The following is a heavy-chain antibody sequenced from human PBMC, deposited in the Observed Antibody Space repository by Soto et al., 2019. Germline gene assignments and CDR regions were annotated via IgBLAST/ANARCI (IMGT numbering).Heavy chain of an antibody. Sequence: QVQLVESGGGLGKPGGSLRLSCATSGFIFSDYYMHWIRQSPGKGLEWISYISGNGRIIQYADSAKGRFTISRDNVQNSLYLQMNSLRVEDTALYFCARDFDADSRTDFDYWGQGTLVTVSS. D-gene: IGHD4-17*01. CDR1: GFIFSDYY. CDR2: ISGNGRII. J-gene: IGHJ4*02. V-gene: IGHV3-11*01. CDR3: ARDFDADSRTDFDY.